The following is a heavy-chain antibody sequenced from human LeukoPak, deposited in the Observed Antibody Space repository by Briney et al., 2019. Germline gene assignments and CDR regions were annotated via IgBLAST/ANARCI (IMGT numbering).Heavy chain of an antibody. CDR1: GFTVSSNY. J-gene: IGHJ4*02. CDR2: IYSGGST. Sequence: GGSLRLSCAASGFTVSSNYMSWVRQAPGKGLEWVSVIYSGGSTYYADSVKGRFTISRDNSKNTLYLQMNSLRAEDTAVYYCAKDRYGGNSRVPDYFDYWGQGTLVTVSS. D-gene: IGHD4-23*01. CDR3: AKDRYGGNSRVPDYFDY. V-gene: IGHV3-66*01.